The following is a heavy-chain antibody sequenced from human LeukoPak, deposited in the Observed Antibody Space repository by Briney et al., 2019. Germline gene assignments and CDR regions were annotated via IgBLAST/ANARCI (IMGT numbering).Heavy chain of an antibody. V-gene: IGHV3-23*01. CDR2: ISGSGGSP. CDR1: GFTFSSYG. D-gene: IGHD3-9*01. Sequence: GGTLRLSCAASGFTFSSYGMNWVRQAPGKGLEWVSAISGSGGSPYYADSVKGRFTISRDNSKNTLYLQMNSLRAEDTAVYYCAKDLGYDILTGPGLWGQGTLVTVSS. J-gene: IGHJ4*02. CDR3: AKDLGYDILTGPGL.